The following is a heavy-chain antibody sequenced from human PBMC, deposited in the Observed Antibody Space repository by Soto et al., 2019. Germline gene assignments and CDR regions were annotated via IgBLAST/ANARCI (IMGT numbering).Heavy chain of an antibody. J-gene: IGHJ4*02. CDR3: TRSYFSVPMIEKY. D-gene: IGHD3-3*01. CDR1: GYNFLNYG. Sequence: ASVKVSCRTSGYNFLNYGVTWVRQAPGQGLEWVGWISAYSGNTDFAQKFQGRVAMTADTPTSTAYMDLGSLRDDDTAVYYCTRSYFSVPMIEKYWGQGTQVTVSS. CDR2: ISAYSGNT. V-gene: IGHV1-18*01.